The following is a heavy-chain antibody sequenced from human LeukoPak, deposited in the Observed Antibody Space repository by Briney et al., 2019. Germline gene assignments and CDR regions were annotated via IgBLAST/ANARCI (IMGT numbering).Heavy chain of an antibody. J-gene: IGHJ4*02. Sequence: PGRSLRLSCAASGFTFSSYAMSWVRQAPGKGLEWVSAISGSGGSTYYADSVKGRFTISRDNSKNTLYLQMNSLRAEDTAVYYCAKWVLYYYDSSGYPDYWGQGTLVTVSS. CDR3: AKWVLYYYDSSGYPDY. CDR2: ISGSGGST. CDR1: GFTFSSYA. D-gene: IGHD3-22*01. V-gene: IGHV3-23*01.